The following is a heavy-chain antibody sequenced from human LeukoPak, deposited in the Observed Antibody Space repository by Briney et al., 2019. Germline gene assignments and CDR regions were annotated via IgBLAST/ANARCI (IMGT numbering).Heavy chain of an antibody. J-gene: IGHJ4*02. D-gene: IGHD6-6*01. Sequence: PGGSLRLSCAASGFTFSSYAMSWVRQAPGKGLEWVSAISGSGGSTYYADSVKGRFTISRDNSKNALYLQMNSLRAEDTAVYYCASLAARPKGGRFDYWGQGTLVTVSS. V-gene: IGHV3-23*01. CDR3: ASLAARPKGGRFDY. CDR2: ISGSGGST. CDR1: GFTFSSYA.